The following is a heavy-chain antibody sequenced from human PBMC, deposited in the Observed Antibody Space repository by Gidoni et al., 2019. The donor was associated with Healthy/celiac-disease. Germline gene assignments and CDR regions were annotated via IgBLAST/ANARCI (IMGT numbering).Heavy chain of an antibody. D-gene: IGHD3-3*01. CDR3: ARGGGYYDFWSGYCGGWFDP. J-gene: IGHJ5*02. Sequence: QVQLQQWGAGLLKPSETLSLTCAVYGGSFSGNYWSWIRQPPGQGLEWIGEINHSRSTNSHPSLKSRFTISVDTAKNQFSLKLSSGTAADTAVYYCARGGGYYDFWSGYCGGWFDPWGQGTLVTVSS. CDR1: GGSFSGNY. V-gene: IGHV4-34*01. CDR2: INHSRST.